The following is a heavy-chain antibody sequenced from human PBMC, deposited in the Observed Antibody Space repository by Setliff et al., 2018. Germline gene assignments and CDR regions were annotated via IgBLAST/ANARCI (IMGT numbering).Heavy chain of an antibody. CDR2: IYTSGST. J-gene: IGHJ6*03. V-gene: IGHV4-4*09. D-gene: IGHD6-19*01. CDR1: GGSSGSHY. Sequence: SETLSLTCTVSGGSSGSHYWSWIRQPPGKGLEWIGHIYTSGSTSYNPSLKSRVTISVDASKNQLSLNLRSVTAADTAVYYCARAISGWYSAHYYYMDVWGKGTTVTAP. CDR3: ARAISGWYSAHYYYMDV.